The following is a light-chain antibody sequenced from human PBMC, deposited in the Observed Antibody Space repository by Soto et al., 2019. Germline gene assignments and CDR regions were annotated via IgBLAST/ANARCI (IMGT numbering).Light chain of an antibody. V-gene: IGLV2-14*01. J-gene: IGLJ1*01. CDR2: EVS. CDR3: SSYTSSSIDYV. CDR1: SSDVGGYNY. Sequence: QSALTQPASVSGSPGQSITISCTGTSSDVGGYNYVSWYQQHPGKAPKLMIYEVSNRPSGVSNRFSGSKSGNTASLTISGHQAEYEADYYCSSYTSSSIDYVFGTGTKVTVL.